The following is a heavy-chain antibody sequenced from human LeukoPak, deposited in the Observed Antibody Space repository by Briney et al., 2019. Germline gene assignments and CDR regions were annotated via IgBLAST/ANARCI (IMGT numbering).Heavy chain of an antibody. Sequence: ASVKVSCKASGYTFTGYYMHWVRQAPGQGLEWMGWINPNSGGTNYAQKSQGRVTMTGDTSISTAYMELSRLRSDDTAVYYCAREVVVAATGFDYWGQGTLVTVSS. J-gene: IGHJ4*02. CDR2: INPNSGGT. V-gene: IGHV1-2*02. CDR1: GYTFTGYY. CDR3: AREVVVAATGFDY. D-gene: IGHD2-15*01.